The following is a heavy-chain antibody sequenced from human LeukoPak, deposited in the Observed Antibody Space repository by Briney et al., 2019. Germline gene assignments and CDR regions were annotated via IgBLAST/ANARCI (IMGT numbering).Heavy chain of an antibody. D-gene: IGHD2-2*01. V-gene: IGHV3-66*02. CDR2: TYSGGST. CDR1: GFTVSSNY. CDR3: ARVNGYCSSTSCSDYFDY. J-gene: IGHJ4*02. Sequence: GGSLRLSCAASGFTVSSNYMSWVRQAPGKGLEWVSDTYSGGSTYYADSVKGRFTISRDNSKNTLYLQMNSLRAEDTAVYYCARVNGYCSSTSCSDYFDYWGQGTLVTVSS.